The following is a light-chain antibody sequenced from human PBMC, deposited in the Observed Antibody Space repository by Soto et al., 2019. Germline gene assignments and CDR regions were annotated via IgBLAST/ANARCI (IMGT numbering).Light chain of an antibody. CDR1: SSDVGSYNY. V-gene: IGLV2-14*01. CDR3: SSYRNGNSLDV. CDR2: EVT. Sequence: QSLLTQPASVSGSPGQSITISCTGTSSDVGSYNYISWYQQHPGKAPKLLIYEVTNRPSGVSNRFSGYKSGNTASLTISGLQAEHEATYYCSSYRNGNSLDVFGTGTKVTVL. J-gene: IGLJ1*01.